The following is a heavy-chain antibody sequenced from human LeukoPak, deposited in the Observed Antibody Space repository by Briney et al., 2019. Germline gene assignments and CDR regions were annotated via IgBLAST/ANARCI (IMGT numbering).Heavy chain of an antibody. J-gene: IGHJ4*02. Sequence: GGSLRLSCAASGFTFSSYSMNWVRQAPGKGLEWVSAISSSSSYIYYADSVKGRFTISRDNTKNSLYLQMNSLRAEHTAVYYCARGLAVALSDYWGQGTLVTVSS. D-gene: IGHD6-19*01. CDR1: GFTFSSYS. V-gene: IGHV3-21*01. CDR2: ISSSSSYI. CDR3: ARGLAVALSDY.